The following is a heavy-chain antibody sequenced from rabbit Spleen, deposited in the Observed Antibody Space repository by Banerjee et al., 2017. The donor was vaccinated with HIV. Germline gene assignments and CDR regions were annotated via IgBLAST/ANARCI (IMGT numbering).Heavy chain of an antibody. D-gene: IGHD4-1*01. V-gene: IGHV1S7*01. Sequence: QVTETGGGLVQPGGSLTLSCKASGFDFTNYYITWVRQAPGKGLEWIGAIYTGRGGTDYANWVNGRFTISSDNAQYIVDLQMNSLTAADTATYFCARYYIFYGMDLWGQGTLVTVS. CDR2: IYTGRGGT. J-gene: IGHJ6*01. CDR1: GFDFTNYY. CDR3: ARYYIFYGMDL.